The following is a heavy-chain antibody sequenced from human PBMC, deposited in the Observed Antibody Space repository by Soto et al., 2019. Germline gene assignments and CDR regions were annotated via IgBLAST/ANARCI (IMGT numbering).Heavy chain of an antibody. CDR1: GYIFTNYY. D-gene: IGHD6-13*01. CDR2: INPLPTSGST. CDR3: ARDLAAAAY. Sequence: QVQLVQSGAELKKPGASVKVSCKASGYIFTNYYIHWGRQAPGQGLEWMAIINPLPTSGSTNYAQKFQGRVTVTRDTSTSTVYMELSSLRSEDTAIYYCARDLAAAAYWGQGTLVTVSS. J-gene: IGHJ4*02. V-gene: IGHV1-46*01.